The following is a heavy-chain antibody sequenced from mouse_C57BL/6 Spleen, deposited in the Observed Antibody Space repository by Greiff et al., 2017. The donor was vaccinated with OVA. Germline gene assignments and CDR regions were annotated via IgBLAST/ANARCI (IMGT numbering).Heavy chain of an antibody. Sequence: VQLQQSGPELVKPGDSVEISCKASGYSFTGYFMNWVMQSHGKSLEWIGRINPYNGDTFYNQKFKGKATLTVDKSSSTAHMELRSLTSEDSAVYYCAVSNLYYYAMDYWGQGTSVTVSS. CDR3: AVSNLYYYAMDY. J-gene: IGHJ4*01. CDR2: INPYNGDT. D-gene: IGHD2-5*01. V-gene: IGHV1-20*01. CDR1: GYSFTGYF.